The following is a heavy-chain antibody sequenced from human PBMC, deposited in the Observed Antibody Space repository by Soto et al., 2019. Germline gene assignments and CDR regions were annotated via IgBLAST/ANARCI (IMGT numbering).Heavy chain of an antibody. CDR3: TTEVTMIEPTP. CDR2: IKSKADGGTT. CDR1: AFTFSNPS. D-gene: IGHD3-22*01. V-gene: IGHV3-15*01. Sequence: GVSLRLPCAASAFTFSNPSMSWVRQAPGKGLEWVGRIKSKADGGTTDYAAPVKGRFTISRDDSKNTLYLQMNSLKTEDTAVYYCTTEVTMIEPTPWGQGT. J-gene: IGHJ5*02.